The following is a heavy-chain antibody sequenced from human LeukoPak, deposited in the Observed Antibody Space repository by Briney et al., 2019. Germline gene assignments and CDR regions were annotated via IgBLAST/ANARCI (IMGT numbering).Heavy chain of an antibody. CDR3: AREGSTDGYYDSSGYYSY. V-gene: IGHV1-18*01. Sequence: ASVKVSCKASGYTFTSYGISWVRQAPGQGLEWMGWISAYNGNTNYAQKLQGRVTMTTDTSTSTAYTELRSLRSDDTAVYYCAREGSTDGYYDSSGYYSYWGQGTLVTVSS. D-gene: IGHD3-22*01. J-gene: IGHJ4*02. CDR2: ISAYNGNT. CDR1: GYTFTSYG.